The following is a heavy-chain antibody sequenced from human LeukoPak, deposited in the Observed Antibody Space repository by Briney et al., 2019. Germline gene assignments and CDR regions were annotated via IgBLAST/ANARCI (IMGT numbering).Heavy chain of an antibody. J-gene: IGHJ4*02. CDR2: ISGSAATT. CDR1: GFIFRNYG. Sequence: GGSLRLSCAASGFIFRNYGMSWVRQAPGKRLEWISGISGSAATTYYADSVKGRFTISRDNSQNTLYLQMNSLRAEDTAIYFCARAPGEYNFGSFDYWGQGALVTVSS. D-gene: IGHD5-18*01. CDR3: ARAPGEYNFGSFDY. V-gene: IGHV3-23*01.